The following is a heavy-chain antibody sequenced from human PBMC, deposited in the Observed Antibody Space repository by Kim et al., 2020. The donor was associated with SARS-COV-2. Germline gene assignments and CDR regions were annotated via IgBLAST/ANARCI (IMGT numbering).Heavy chain of an antibody. Sequence: SETLSLTCTVSGGSISSGGYYWSWIRQHPGKGLEWIGYIYYSGSTYYNPSLKSRVTISVDTSKNQFSLKLSSVTAADTAVYYCAREPYCSGGSCYSTHAFDIRGQGTMVTVSS. CDR3: AREPYCSGGSCYSTHAFDI. J-gene: IGHJ3*02. CDR1: GGSISSGGYY. V-gene: IGHV4-31*03. D-gene: IGHD2-15*01. CDR2: IYYSGST.